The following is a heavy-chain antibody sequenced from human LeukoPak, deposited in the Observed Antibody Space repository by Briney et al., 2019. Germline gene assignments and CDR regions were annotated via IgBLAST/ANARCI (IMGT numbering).Heavy chain of an antibody. CDR2: ISSSGSTI. V-gene: IGHV3-11*04. CDR3: ARFSSSSGGFDY. D-gene: IGHD6-6*01. Sequence: GGSLRLSCAASGFPFSDYYMSWIRQAPGKGLEGVSYISSSGSTIYYADSVQGRFTISRDNAKNSLHLQMNSLRAEDTAVYYCARFSSSSGGFDYWGQGTLVTVSS. CDR1: GFPFSDYY. J-gene: IGHJ4*02.